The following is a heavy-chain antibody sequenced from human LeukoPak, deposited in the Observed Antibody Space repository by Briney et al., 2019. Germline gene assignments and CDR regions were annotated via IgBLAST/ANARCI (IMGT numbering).Heavy chain of an antibody. CDR3: AASTHYYDSSEDY. V-gene: IGHV3-21*01. D-gene: IGHD3-22*01. J-gene: IGHJ4*02. CDR2: ISSSSTYT. Sequence: GGSLRLSCTASGFTFGDYAMSWVRQAPGKGLEWVSSISSSSTYTYYADSVKGRFTISSDNTKNSLYLQMNGLRAEDTAVYYCAASTHYYDSSEDYWGQGTLVTVSS. CDR1: GFTFGDYA.